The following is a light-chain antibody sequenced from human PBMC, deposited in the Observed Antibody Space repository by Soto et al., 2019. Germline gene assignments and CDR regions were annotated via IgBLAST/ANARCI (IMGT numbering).Light chain of an antibody. CDR3: QTWGTGINWV. Sequence: QSVLTQSPSASASLGALVKLTCTLSSGHSSYAIAWHQQQPEKGPRYLMKLNSDGSHSKGDGIPDRFSGSSSGAERYLTISSLQSEDEADYYCQTWGTGINWVFGGGTKLTVL. CDR2: LNSDGSH. J-gene: IGLJ3*02. CDR1: SGHSSYA. V-gene: IGLV4-69*01.